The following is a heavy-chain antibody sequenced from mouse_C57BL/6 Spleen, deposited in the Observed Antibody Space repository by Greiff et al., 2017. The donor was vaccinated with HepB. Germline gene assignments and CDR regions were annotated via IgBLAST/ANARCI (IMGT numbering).Heavy chain of an antibody. CDR3: ARNVGDYGSTYWYFDV. J-gene: IGHJ1*03. Sequence: QVQLKQSGPGLVQPSQSLSITCTVSGFSLTSYGVHWVRQSPGKGLEWLGVIWSGGSTDYNAAFISRLSISKDNSKSQVFFKMNSLQADDTAIYYCARNVGDYGSTYWYFDVWGTGTTVTVSS. CDR2: IWSGGST. D-gene: IGHD1-1*01. CDR1: GFSLTSYG. V-gene: IGHV2-2*01.